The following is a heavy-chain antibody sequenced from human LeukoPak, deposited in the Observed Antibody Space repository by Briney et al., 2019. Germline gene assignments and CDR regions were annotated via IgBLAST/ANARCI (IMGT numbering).Heavy chain of an antibody. CDR2: ISLAGRT. CDR1: GGSITTTNY. V-gene: IGHV4-4*02. D-gene: IGHD1-26*01. J-gene: IGHJ4*02. Sequence: PSETLSLTCGVSGGSITTTNYWSWVRQPPGGGLEWIGEISLAGRTRYNPSLQSRVHISIDESKNHLYLNLASVTAANTAVYYCSRESGPFCPFGHWGQGTLVAVTS. CDR3: SRESGPFCPFGH.